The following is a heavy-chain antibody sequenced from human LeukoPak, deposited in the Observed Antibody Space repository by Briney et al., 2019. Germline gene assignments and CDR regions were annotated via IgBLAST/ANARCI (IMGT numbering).Heavy chain of an antibody. D-gene: IGHD4-11*01. CDR2: IIPIFGTA. CDR1: GGTFSSYA. J-gene: IGHJ2*01. CDR3: ARGIADGATVANTPYWYFDL. Sequence: SVKVSCKASGGTFSSYAISWVRQAPGQGLEWMGGIIPIFGTANYAQKFQGRVTITTDESTSTAYMELSSLRSEDTAVYYCARGIADGATVANTPYWYFDLWGRGTLVTVSS. V-gene: IGHV1-69*05.